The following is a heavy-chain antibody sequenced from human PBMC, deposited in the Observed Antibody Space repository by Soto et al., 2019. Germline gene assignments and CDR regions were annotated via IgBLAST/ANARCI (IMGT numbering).Heavy chain of an antibody. CDR1: GYTFTSYG. J-gene: IGHJ4*02. CDR3: ARVRGYDSSGYSPL. D-gene: IGHD3-22*01. CDR2: INGYNGNT. V-gene: IGHV1-18*01. Sequence: QIQLVQSGAEVKKPGASVKVSCKASGYTFTSYGISWVRQAPGQGLEWMGWINGYNGNTSYAKKLQGRVTMTTDPSTTTAYMELRSLRSDDTAVYYCARVRGYDSSGYSPLWGQGTLVTVSS.